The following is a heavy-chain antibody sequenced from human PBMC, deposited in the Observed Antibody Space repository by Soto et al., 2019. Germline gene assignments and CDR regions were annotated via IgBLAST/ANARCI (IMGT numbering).Heavy chain of an antibody. CDR2: INAGNGNT. V-gene: IGHV1-3*01. D-gene: IGHD6-13*01. Sequence: ASVKVSCKASGYTFTSYAMHWVRQAPGQRLEWMGWINAGNGNTKYSQKFQGRVTITRDTSASTAYMELSSLRSEDTAVYYCARFTDSSRNLDYWGQGTLVTVSS. CDR3: ARFTDSSRNLDY. J-gene: IGHJ4*02. CDR1: GYTFTSYA.